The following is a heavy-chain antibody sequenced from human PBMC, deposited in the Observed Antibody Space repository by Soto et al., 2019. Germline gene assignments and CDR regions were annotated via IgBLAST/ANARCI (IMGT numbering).Heavy chain of an antibody. CDR2: IYYSGST. CDR3: ARDLVSYYYYGMDV. D-gene: IGHD2-2*01. J-gene: IGHJ6*02. CDR1: GGSISSGDYY. V-gene: IGHV4-30-4*01. Sequence: SETLSLTCIVSGGSISSGDYYWSWIRQPPGKGLEWIGYIYYSGSTYYNPSLKSRVTISVDTSKNQFSLKLSSVTAADTAVYYCARDLVSYYYYGMDVWGQGTTVTVSS.